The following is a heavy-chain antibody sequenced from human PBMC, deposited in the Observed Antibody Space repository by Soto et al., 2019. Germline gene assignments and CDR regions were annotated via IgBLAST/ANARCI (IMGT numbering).Heavy chain of an antibody. CDR1: VVSFSGYY. CDR2: INHSGGT. CDR3: ARGLPLSGNFWNGYYYFDS. V-gene: IGHV4-34*01. J-gene: IGHJ4*02. Sequence: KTSETLSLTCAFSVVSFSGYYWSCIRHSPGKGLEWIGDINHSGGTNYNPSLKSRVTISGDTSRSQFSLRLSSVTAADTAVYYCARGLPLSGNFWNGYYYFDSWGLGTLVSVSS. D-gene: IGHD3-3*01.